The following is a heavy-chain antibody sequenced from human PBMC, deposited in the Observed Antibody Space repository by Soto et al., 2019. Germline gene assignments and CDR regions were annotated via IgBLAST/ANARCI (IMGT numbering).Heavy chain of an antibody. J-gene: IGHJ4*02. CDR1: GFIFSDHY. CDR2: TRNKANDYTT. CDR3: ARVQYSYGLRYYFDY. D-gene: IGHD5-18*01. Sequence: EVQLVESGGGLVQPGGSLRLSCVASGFIFSDHYMDWVRQAPGKGLEWVGRTRNKANDYTTEYAASVKGRSIISRDDSKNSLYLQMHSLKSADTAVYYCARVQYSYGLRYYFDYWGQGALVTVSS. V-gene: IGHV3-72*01.